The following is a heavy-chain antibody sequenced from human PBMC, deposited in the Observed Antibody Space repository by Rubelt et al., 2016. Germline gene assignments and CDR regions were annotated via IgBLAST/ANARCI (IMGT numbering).Heavy chain of an antibody. J-gene: IGHJ4*02. D-gene: IGHD3-10*01. CDR1: GFTFSSYA. Sequence: EVQLVESGGGLVQPGGSLRLSCAASGFTFSSYAMHWVRQVPGKGLEWVANLNEDGNDKFYVDSVKGRFTLSRDNVKNSLFRQMNSRRADDTAVYYCATESYYRFDNWGQGTLVTVSP. CDR2: LNEDGNDK. CDR3: ATESYYRFDN. V-gene: IGHV3-7*01.